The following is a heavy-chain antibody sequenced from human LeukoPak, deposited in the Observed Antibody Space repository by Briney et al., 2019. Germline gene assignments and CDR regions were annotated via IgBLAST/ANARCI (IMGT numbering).Heavy chain of an antibody. J-gene: IGHJ4*02. CDR1: GGSISSYY. Sequence: PSETLSLTCTVSGGSISSYYWSWIRQPPGKGLEWIGYIHYSGSTNYNPSLKSRVTISVDTSKNQFSLKLSSVTAADTAVYYCARGGIAAAGKAEVDYWGQGTLVTVSS. D-gene: IGHD6-13*01. V-gene: IGHV4-59*01. CDR3: ARGGIAAAGKAEVDY. CDR2: IHYSGST.